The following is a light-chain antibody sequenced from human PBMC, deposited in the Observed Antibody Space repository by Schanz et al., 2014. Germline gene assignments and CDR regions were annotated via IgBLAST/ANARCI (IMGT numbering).Light chain of an antibody. CDR1: ISNIGSNT. CDR3: AAWDDSVNGWV. J-gene: IGLJ3*02. CDR2: NNI. Sequence: QSVLTQPPSASETPGQRVTISCSGSISNIGSNTLNWYQQLPGTAPKVLIYNNIYRPSGVPDRFSGSKSGTSASLAISGLQSEDEAEYYCAAWDDSVNGWVFGGGTKLTVL. V-gene: IGLV1-44*01.